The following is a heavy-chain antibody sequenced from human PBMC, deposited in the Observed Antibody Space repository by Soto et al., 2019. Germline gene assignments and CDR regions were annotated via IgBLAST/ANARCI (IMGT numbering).Heavy chain of an antibody. CDR1: GGSISSVGYS. V-gene: IGHV4-30-2*01. J-gene: IGHJ6*02. CDR3: ASRQRYGSRASCQNTETYGMDV. Sequence: SETLSLTCAVSGGSISSVGYSWIWIRQPPGKGLEWIGYIYHSGSTYYNPSLKSRVTISVDRSKNQSSLKLSSVTAADTAVYYCASRQRYGSRASCQNTETYGMDVWGQGTTVA. CDR2: IYHSGST. D-gene: IGHD2-2*01.